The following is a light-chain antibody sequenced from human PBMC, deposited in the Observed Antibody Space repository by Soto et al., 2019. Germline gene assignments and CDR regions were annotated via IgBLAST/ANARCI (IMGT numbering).Light chain of an antibody. CDR3: MQATQYRPYT. CDR2: KVS. V-gene: IGKV2-24*01. CDR1: QSLVHSDGNNF. Sequence: DIVLTQTPLSSPVTLGQPASISCRSSQSLVHSDGNNFLSWLQQRPGQPPRLLIYKVSNRLSGVPDRFSGSGAETDCTLEISRVEAEDVGVYYCMQATQYRPYTFGQGTKLEIK. J-gene: IGKJ2*01.